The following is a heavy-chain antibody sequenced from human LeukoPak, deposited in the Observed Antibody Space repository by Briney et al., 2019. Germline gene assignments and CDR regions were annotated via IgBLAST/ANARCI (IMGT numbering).Heavy chain of an antibody. CDR3: ARDQYDTWSRRGNFDS. J-gene: IGHJ4*02. D-gene: IGHD3-3*01. CDR1: GFTFGKYW. CDR2: IKLDRSEK. Sequence: GSLRLSCVASGFTFGKYWMSWVRQAPGKGLEWVANIKLDRSEKNYVDSVKGRFTISRDNTKNSLYLQMNSLRVEDTAVFYCARDQYDTWSRRGNFDSWGQGTLVIVSS. V-gene: IGHV3-7*03.